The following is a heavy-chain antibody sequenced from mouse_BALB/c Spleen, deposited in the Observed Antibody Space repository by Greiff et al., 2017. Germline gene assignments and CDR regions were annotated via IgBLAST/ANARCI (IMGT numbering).Heavy chain of an antibody. V-gene: IGHV5-6-4*01. CDR2: ISSGGSYT. Sequence: EVQRVESGGGLVKPGGSLKLSCAASGFTFSSYTMSWVRQTPEKRLEWVATISSGGSYTYYPDSVKGRFTISRDNAKNTLYLQMSSLKSEDTAMYYCTRDNYDYDGGAWFAYWGQGTLVTVSA. D-gene: IGHD2-4*01. CDR3: TRDNYDYDGGAWFAY. J-gene: IGHJ3*01. CDR1: GFTFSSYT.